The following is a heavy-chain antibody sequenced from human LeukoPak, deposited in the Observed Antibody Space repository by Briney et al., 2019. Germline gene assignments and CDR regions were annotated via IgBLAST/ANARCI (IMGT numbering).Heavy chain of an antibody. D-gene: IGHD3-22*01. CDR2: IYPGDSDT. Sequence: KPGESLKISRKGSGYSFTSYWIGWVRQMPGKGLEWMGIIYPGDSDTRYSPSFQGQVTISADKSISTAYLQWSSLKASDTAMYYCARTYYYDSRVRDAFDIWGQGTMVTVS. J-gene: IGHJ3*02. CDR3: ARTYYYDSRVRDAFDI. V-gene: IGHV5-51*03. CDR1: GYSFTSYW.